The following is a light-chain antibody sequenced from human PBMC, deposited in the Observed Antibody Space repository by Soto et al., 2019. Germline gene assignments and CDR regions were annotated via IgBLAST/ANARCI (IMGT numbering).Light chain of an antibody. CDR3: QVWDSLSDHPV. J-gene: IGLJ2*01. V-gene: IGLV3-21*04. CDR1: NIGDKI. Sequence: SYELTLPPSLSVPPGKTATITCGGDNIGDKIVYWYQQKPGQAPVLVIHSDSDRPSGIPERFSGSNFGNTATLTISRVEAGDEADYFCQVWDSLSDHPVFGAGTKLTVL. CDR2: SDS.